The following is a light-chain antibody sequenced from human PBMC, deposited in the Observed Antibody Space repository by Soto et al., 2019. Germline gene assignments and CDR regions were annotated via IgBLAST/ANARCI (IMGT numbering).Light chain of an antibody. CDR2: DAS. CDR1: QSVSSS. V-gene: IGKV3-15*01. CDR3: QQYNNWRSLS. J-gene: IGKJ4*01. Sequence: EIVMTQSPATLSVSPGDRATLSCRASQSVSSSLAWYHQLPGQAPRLLIYDASTRATGIPARFGGSGSGTELTLPISSLQSEDFAVYYCQQYNNWRSLSFGGGSKVELK.